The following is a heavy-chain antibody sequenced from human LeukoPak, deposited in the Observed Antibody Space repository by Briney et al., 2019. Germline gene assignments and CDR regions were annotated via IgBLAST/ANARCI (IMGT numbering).Heavy chain of an antibody. CDR1: GYTFTSYG. CDR2: ISAYNGNT. V-gene: IGHV1-18*04. J-gene: IGHJ4*02. D-gene: IGHD2-2*01. Sequence: ASVKVSCKAAGYTFTSYGISWVRQAPGQGLEWMGWISAYNGNTNYAQKLQGRVTMTTDTSTSTVYMELRSLRSDDTAVYYCARGGLYCSSTSCYGTEYWGQGTLVTVSS. CDR3: ARGGLYCSSTSCYGTEY.